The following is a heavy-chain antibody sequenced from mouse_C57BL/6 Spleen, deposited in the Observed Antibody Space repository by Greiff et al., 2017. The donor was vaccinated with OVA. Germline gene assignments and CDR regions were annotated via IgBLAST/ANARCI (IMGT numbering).Heavy chain of an antibody. D-gene: IGHD2-4*01. CDR1: GFTFSSYA. Sequence: EVNVVESGEGLVKPGGSLKLSCAASGFTFSSYAMSWVRQTPEKRLEWVAYISSGGDYIYYADTVKGRFTISRDNARNTLYLQMSSLKSEDTAMYYCTRDGITTRAMDYWGQGTSVTVSS. V-gene: IGHV5-9-1*02. CDR3: TRDGITTRAMDY. J-gene: IGHJ4*01. CDR2: ISSGGDYI.